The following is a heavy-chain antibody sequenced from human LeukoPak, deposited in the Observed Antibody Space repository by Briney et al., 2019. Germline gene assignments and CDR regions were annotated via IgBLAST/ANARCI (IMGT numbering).Heavy chain of an antibody. V-gene: IGHV3-7*03. D-gene: IGHD6-13*01. CDR3: ARSLPYGTTWYGRSDF. Sequence: GGSLRLSCAASGFPFNAYWMSWVRQAPGKGLEWVANIRQDGDTKYYVDSVKGRFTISRDNAMNSLYLQMNSLRAEDTAIYYCARSLPYGTTWYGRSDFWGQGTLVTVSS. J-gene: IGHJ4*02. CDR1: GFPFNAYW. CDR2: IRQDGDTK.